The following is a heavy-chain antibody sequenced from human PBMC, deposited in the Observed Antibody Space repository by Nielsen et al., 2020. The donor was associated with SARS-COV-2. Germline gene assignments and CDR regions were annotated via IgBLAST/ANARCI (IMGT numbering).Heavy chain of an antibody. J-gene: IGHJ4*02. CDR3: ARDAGYSGYGNFDY. CDR1: GFTFSSYA. Sequence: GGSLRLSCAASGFTFSSYAMHWVRQAPGKGLEWVAVISYDGSNKYYADSVKGRFTISRDNSKNTLYLQMNSLRAEDTAVYYCARDAGYSGYGNFDYWGQGTLVTVSS. CDR2: ISYDGSNK. D-gene: IGHD5-12*01. V-gene: IGHV3-30*04.